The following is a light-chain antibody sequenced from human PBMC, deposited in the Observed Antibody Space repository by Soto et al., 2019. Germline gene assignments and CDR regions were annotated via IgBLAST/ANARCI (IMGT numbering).Light chain of an antibody. CDR2: DAS. CDR1: QSLNSV. CDR3: QQYNSFPRT. V-gene: IGKV1-5*01. J-gene: IGKJ1*01. Sequence: DIQMTQSPSTLSASVGDRVTITCRASQSLNSVLAWYQQKPGRAPHLLSDDASTLESGVPSRFSGSGSGTEFTLTISSLQTDDFATYYCQQYNSFPRTFGQGTKVEL.